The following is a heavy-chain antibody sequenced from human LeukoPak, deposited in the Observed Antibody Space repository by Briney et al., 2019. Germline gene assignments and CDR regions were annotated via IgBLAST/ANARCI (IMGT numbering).Heavy chain of an antibody. CDR1: GFTFSSCG. CDR3: AKDRSPSNWNYYFDS. J-gene: IGHJ4*02. Sequence: GGSLRLSCAASGFTFSSCGMHWVRQAPGKGLEWVAFIPYDGSDKYYADSVKGRFTISRDNSKNTLYLQMNSLRLEDTAVYYGAKDRSPSNWNYYFDSWGQGTLVTVSS. D-gene: IGHD1-7*01. CDR2: IPYDGSDK. V-gene: IGHV3-30*02.